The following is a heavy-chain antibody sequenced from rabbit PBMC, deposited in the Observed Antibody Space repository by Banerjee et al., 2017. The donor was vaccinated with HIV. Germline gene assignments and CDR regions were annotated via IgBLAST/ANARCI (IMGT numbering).Heavy chain of an antibody. V-gene: IGHV1S47*01. CDR1: GFDFSSNA. CDR3: ARSPYGVFSVWGFNL. D-gene: IGHD4-1*01. CDR2: IYNGDGST. J-gene: IGHJ4*01. Sequence: QEQLKESGGGLVQPEGSLTLTCKASGFDFSSNAMCWVRQAPGKGPEWIACIYNGDGSTYYASWAKGRFTISKTSSTTVTLQMTSLTAADTATYFCARSPYGVFSVWGFNLWGPGTLVTVS.